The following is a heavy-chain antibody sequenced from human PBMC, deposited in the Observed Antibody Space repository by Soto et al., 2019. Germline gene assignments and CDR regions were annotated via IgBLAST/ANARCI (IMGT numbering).Heavy chain of an antibody. CDR3: SRAGNDSSGYYPFVP. CDR2: IYTGGST. J-gene: IGHJ5*02. Sequence: GGSLRLSCAASGFTVSTNYMSWVRQAPGKGLEWVSVIYTGGSTFYADSVKGRFTISSDNSKNTLYLQMNSLRAEDTAVYYCSRAGNDSSGYYPFVPWGQGTLVTVSS. CDR1: GFTVSTNY. V-gene: IGHV3-53*01. D-gene: IGHD3-22*01.